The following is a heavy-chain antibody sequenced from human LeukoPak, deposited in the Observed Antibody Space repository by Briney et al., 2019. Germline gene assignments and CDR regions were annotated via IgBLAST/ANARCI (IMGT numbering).Heavy chain of an antibody. J-gene: IGHJ3*02. D-gene: IGHD3-22*01. CDR3: SRERAHYYDSSGYRPDAFDI. Sequence: GSSVKVSCKASGGTFSSYAISWVRQAPGQGLEWMGGILPIFGTANYAQKFQGRVTITTYESTITAYMELSSLRSEDTAVYYFSRERAHYYDSSGYRPDAFDIWGQGTMVTVSS. CDR1: GGTFSSYA. CDR2: ILPIFGTA. V-gene: IGHV1-69*05.